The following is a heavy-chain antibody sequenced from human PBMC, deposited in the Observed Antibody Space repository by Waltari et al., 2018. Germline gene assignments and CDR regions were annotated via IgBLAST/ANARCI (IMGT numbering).Heavy chain of an antibody. CDR3: ASSASYWGKFFEH. CDR1: GYTFTDYY. J-gene: IGHJ4*02. CDR2: INPKTGGT. Sequence: NVSCMTSGYTFTDYYMHWVRQAPGQGLEWMGWINPKTGGTNYAQNFRGRVTMTRDTSSSTAFLEMTSLSFGETAVYYCASSASYWGKFFEHWGQG. V-gene: IGHV1-2*02. D-gene: IGHD7-27*01.